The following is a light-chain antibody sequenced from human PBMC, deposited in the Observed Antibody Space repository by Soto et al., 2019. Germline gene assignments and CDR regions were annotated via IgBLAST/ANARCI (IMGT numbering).Light chain of an antibody. J-gene: IGKJ4*01. CDR2: GAS. Sequence: TQSPSTLSASVGDRVTITCRASQSVSIWLAWYQQKPGQAPRLLIYGASSRATGIPDRFSGSGSGTDFTLTISRLEPEDFAVYYCQQYGSSPLTFGGGTKVDI. V-gene: IGKV3-20*01. CDR1: QSVSIW. CDR3: QQYGSSPLT.